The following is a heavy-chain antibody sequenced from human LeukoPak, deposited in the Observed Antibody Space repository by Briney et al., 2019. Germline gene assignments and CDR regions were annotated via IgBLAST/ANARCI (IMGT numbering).Heavy chain of an antibody. V-gene: IGHV3-7*01. CDR1: GFTFSSYW. CDR3: GKDLGPRSDYWFEW. Sequence: GGSLRLSCASSGFTFSSYWMSWVREAPGKELEWVANIKQGGSEKYYVDYVKGRFTISRDNAKNSLYLQMNSLRAENTAVYYCGKDLGPRSDYWFEWGGQGTLVTVSS. J-gene: IGHJ4*02. CDR2: IKQGGSEK. D-gene: IGHD3-16*01.